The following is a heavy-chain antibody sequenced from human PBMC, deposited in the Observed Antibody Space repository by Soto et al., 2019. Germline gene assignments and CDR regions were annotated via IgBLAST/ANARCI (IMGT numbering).Heavy chain of an antibody. D-gene: IGHD3-22*01. Sequence: GGSLRLSCAASGFTFSSYAMSWVRQAPGKGLEWVSAISGSGGSTYYADSVKGRFTISRDNSKNTLYLQMNSLRAEDTAVYYCAKGGHYYDSSGYLDYWGQGTLVTVSS. V-gene: IGHV3-23*01. J-gene: IGHJ4*02. CDR2: ISGSGGST. CDR1: GFTFSSYA. CDR3: AKGGHYYDSSGYLDY.